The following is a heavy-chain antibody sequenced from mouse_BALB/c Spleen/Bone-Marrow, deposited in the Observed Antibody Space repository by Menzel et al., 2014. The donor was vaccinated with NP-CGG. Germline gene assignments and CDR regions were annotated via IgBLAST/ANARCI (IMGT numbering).Heavy chain of an antibody. CDR1: GFTFSSYT. CDR2: ISSGGSYT. J-gene: IGHJ4*01. D-gene: IGHD1-1*01. Sequence: EVQLQQSGGGLVKPGGSLKLSCAASGFTFSSYTMSWVRQTPEKRLEWVATISSGGSYTYYPDSVKGRFTISRDNAKNALSLQMSSLKSEDTAMYYCTRDPFYYGSSYAMDYWGQGTSVTVSS. V-gene: IGHV5-6-4*01. CDR3: TRDPFYYGSSYAMDY.